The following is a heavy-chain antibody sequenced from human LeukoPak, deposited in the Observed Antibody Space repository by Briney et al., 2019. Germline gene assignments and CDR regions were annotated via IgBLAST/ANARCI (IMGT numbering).Heavy chain of an antibody. V-gene: IGHV3-21*04. J-gene: IGHJ5*02. Sequence: GGSLRLSCAASGFTFSSYSMNWVRQAPGKGLEWVSSISSSSSYIYYADSVKGRFTISRDNAKDSLYLQMNSLRAEDTAVYYCATTGLLGDIPWGQGTLVTVSS. D-gene: IGHD2-21*01. CDR3: ATTGLLGDIP. CDR2: ISSSSSYI. CDR1: GFTFSSYS.